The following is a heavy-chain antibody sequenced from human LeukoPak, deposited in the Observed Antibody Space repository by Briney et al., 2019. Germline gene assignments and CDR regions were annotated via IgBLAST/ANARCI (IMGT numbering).Heavy chain of an antibody. CDR2: MKPGGSEV. J-gene: IGHJ4*02. V-gene: IGHV3-7*01. Sequence: GGSLRLSCAASGFIFSASWMMWVRQAPGKGLEWVASMKPGGSEVFYVDSVRGRFTISSDNPESSLYLQMNSLRAEDTALYYCTRNRAFDSLDYWGQGTLVTVST. CDR3: TRNRAFDSLDY. D-gene: IGHD3-3*01. CDR1: GFIFSASW.